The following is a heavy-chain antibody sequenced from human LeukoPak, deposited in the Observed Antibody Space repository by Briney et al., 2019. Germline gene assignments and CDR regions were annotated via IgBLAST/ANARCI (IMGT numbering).Heavy chain of an antibody. D-gene: IGHD2-2*02. J-gene: IGHJ6*02. CDR1: GFTFSSYA. CDR3: AKRDQLLYDCYYYYGMDV. V-gene: IGHV3-23*01. CDR2: ISGSGGST. Sequence: GGSLRLSCAASGFTFSSYAMSWVRQAPGKGLEWVSAISGSGGSTYYADSVKGRFTISRDNSKNTLYLQMNSLRAEDTAVYYCAKRDQLLYDCYYYYGMDVWGQGTTVTVSS.